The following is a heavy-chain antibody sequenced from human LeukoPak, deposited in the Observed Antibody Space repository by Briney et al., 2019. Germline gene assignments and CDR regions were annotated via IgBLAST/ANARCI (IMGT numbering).Heavy chain of an antibody. CDR2: INPNSGGT. V-gene: IGHV1-2*02. D-gene: IGHD1-20*01. Sequence: ASVKVSCKASGYTFTGYYMHWVRQAPGQGLEWMGWINPNSGGTNYAQKFQGRATMTRDTSISTAYMELSRLRSDDTAVYYCAKGGYNWNHYYMDVWGKGTTVTVSS. CDR3: AKGGYNWNHYYMDV. J-gene: IGHJ6*03. CDR1: GYTFTGYY.